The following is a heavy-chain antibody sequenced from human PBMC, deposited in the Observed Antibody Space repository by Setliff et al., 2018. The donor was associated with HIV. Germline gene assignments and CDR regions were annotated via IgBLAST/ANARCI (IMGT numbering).Heavy chain of an antibody. V-gene: IGHV4-34*01. Sequence: ETLSFTCVVSRRAFSAFYWGWIRQPPGGGLEWLGEINPGGSPNYNPSLKSRLTISADTSENHFSLELRSVTAADTAMYFCTTGEHYGSGSFLSWGQGTPVTAS. CDR1: RRAFSAFY. J-gene: IGHJ4*02. D-gene: IGHD3-10*01. CDR2: INPGGSP. CDR3: TTGEHYGSGSFLS.